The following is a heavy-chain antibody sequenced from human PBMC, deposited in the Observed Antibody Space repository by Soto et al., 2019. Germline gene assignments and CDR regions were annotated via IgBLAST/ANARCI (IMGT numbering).Heavy chain of an antibody. CDR2: ISADNGNT. D-gene: IGHD3-22*01. CDR3: AREKHRYYDSIGYHYGY. J-gene: IGHJ4*02. CDR1: GYTLTNYG. V-gene: IGHV1-18*04. Sequence: ASVKVSCKASGYTLTNYGITWVRQAPGQGLEWMGWISADNGNTNYAQKFQGRVTMTTHPFTSTAYMELRSLRSDDTAVYYCAREKHRYYDSIGYHYGYWGQGTLVTVSS.